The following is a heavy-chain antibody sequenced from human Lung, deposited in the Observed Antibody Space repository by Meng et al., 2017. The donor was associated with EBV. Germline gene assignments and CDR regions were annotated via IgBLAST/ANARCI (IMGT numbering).Heavy chain of an antibody. Sequence: VPIEAWGAGSLGRPEALSPPCGVSRWFVSSSHWCSSRQPRGKGMEWIGQINYSAITNYNSSLKSPVTISLDTTKTQFYLSLNSATAADTAVYYCGRGASSSAAFDYWGQGNLVTVSS. CDR3: GRGASSSAAFDY. CDR1: RWFVSSSH. V-gene: IGHV4-34*01. J-gene: IGHJ4*02. CDR2: INYSAIT. D-gene: IGHD6-6*01.